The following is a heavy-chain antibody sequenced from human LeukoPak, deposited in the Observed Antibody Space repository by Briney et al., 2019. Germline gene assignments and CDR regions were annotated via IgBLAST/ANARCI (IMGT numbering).Heavy chain of an antibody. CDR3: ARVGYSSSWYVVGAFDY. D-gene: IGHD6-13*01. J-gene: IGHJ4*02. CDR1: GGSISGYY. V-gene: IGHV4-59*01. Sequence: SETLSLTCTVSGGSISGYYWSWIRQPPGEGLEWIGYIYYSGSTNYNPPLKSRVTISVDTSKNKFSLKLSSVTAADTAVYYCARVGYSSSWYVVGAFDYWGRGTLVTVSS. CDR2: IYYSGST.